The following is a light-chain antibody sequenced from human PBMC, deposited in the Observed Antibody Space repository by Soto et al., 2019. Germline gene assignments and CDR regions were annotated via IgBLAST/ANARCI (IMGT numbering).Light chain of an antibody. J-gene: IGLJ1*01. CDR2: DVS. CDR3: SSYTSSSPFV. V-gene: IGLV2-14*01. Sequence: QSVLTQPASVSGSPGQSITISCTGTSSDVGGYNYVSWYQQHPGRAPKLMIYDVSNRPSGVSNRFSGSKSGNTASLTISGLQAEDEADYYCSSYTSSSPFVLGTGTKVTV. CDR1: SSDVGGYNY.